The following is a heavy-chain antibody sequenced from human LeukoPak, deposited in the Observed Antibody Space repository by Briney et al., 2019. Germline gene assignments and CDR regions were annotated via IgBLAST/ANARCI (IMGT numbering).Heavy chain of an antibody. Sequence: SETLSLTCTVSGGSISSHYWSWIRQPPGTGLEWIGYIYYSGRTNYNPSLKSRVTISVDTSKNQFSLKLSSVTAADTAVYYCARDNVVITPDYYYYYMDVCGKGTTVTVSS. CDR3: ARDNVVITPDYYYYYMDV. V-gene: IGHV4-59*11. CDR1: GGSISSHY. D-gene: IGHD3-22*01. CDR2: IYYSGRT. J-gene: IGHJ6*03.